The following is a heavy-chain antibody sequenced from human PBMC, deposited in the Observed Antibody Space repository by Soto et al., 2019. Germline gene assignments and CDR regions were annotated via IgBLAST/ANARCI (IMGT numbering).Heavy chain of an antibody. Sequence: SETLSLTCAVSGGSISSGGYSWSWIRQPPGKGLEWIGYIYHSGSTYYNPSLKSRVTISVDRSKNQFSLKLSSVTAADTAVYYCARGSKGRDGYNSGLRDAFDIWGQGTTVPVSS. J-gene: IGHJ3*02. CDR2: IYHSGST. CDR3: ARGSKGRDGYNSGLRDAFDI. CDR1: GGSISSGGYS. D-gene: IGHD5-12*01. V-gene: IGHV4-30-2*01.